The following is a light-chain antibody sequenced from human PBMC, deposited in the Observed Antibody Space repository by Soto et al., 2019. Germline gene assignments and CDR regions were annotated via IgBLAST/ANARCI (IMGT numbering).Light chain of an antibody. J-gene: IGKJ5*01. CDR1: QSVNSN. V-gene: IGKV3-15*01. Sequence: EMVMTQSPAILSVSPGESATLSRRASQSVNSNYLAWYQQHPGQPPRLLIYGISTRATGIPARFSGSGSGTEFTLTISSLQSEDFAVYYCQHYNNWPPWTFGQGTRLEI. CDR3: QHYNNWPPWT. CDR2: GIS.